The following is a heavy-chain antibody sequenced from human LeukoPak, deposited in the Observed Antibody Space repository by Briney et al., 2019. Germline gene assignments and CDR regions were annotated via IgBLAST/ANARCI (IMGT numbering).Heavy chain of an antibody. J-gene: IGHJ4*02. V-gene: IGHV3-15*01. CDR1: GLTFSDTW. CDR2: IRNDRIT. D-gene: IGHD5-12*01. Sequence: GGSLRLSCVLSGLTFSDTWMSWVRQAPGKGLEWVGRIRNDRITDYAAPVEGRFSISRDNPKNTFYLQLNSLRTEDTGMYFCTWMATIFTVDYWGQDPLVTV. CDR3: TWMATIFTVDY.